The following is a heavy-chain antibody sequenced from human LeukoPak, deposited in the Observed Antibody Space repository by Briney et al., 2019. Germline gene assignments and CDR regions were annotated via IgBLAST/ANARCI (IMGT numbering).Heavy chain of an antibody. CDR1: GFTFSSYG. V-gene: IGHV3-23*01. Sequence: PGGSLRLSCAASGFTFSSYGMSWVRQAPGKGLEWVSAISGSGGSTYYADSVKGRFTISRDNSKNTLYLQMNSLRAEDTAVYYCAKDLLGGTGYWPALDYWGQGTLVTVSS. CDR2: ISGSGGST. D-gene: IGHD3-9*01. J-gene: IGHJ4*02. CDR3: AKDLLGGTGYWPALDY.